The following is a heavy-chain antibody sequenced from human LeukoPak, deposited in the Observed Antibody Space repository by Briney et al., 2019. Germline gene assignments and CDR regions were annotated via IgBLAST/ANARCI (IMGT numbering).Heavy chain of an antibody. J-gene: IGHJ4*02. D-gene: IGHD3-3*01. Sequence: GGSLRLSCAASGFTVSSNYMSWVRQAPGKGLECVSVIYSGGNTYYADSVKGRFIISRDTSKNMLYLQMNSLRAEDTAVYYCARGGVVTRFFDFWGQGALVTVSS. CDR1: GFTVSSNY. CDR3: ARGGVVTRFFDF. CDR2: IYSGGNT. V-gene: IGHV3-53*01.